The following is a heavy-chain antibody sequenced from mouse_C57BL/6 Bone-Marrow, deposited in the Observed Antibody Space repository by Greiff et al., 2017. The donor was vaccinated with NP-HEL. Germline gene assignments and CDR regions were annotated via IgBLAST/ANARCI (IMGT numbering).Heavy chain of an antibody. CDR3: ARERVYDGYPYWYFDV. CDR2: IYYSGTI. Sequence: EVKVEESGPGLVKPSQTVFLTCTVTGISITTGNYRWSWIRQFPGNKLEWIGYIYYSGTITYNPSLPSRTTITRDTPKNQFFLEMNSLTAEDTATYYCARERVYDGYPYWYFDVWGTGTTVTVSS. V-gene: IGHV3-5*01. CDR1: GISITTGNYR. J-gene: IGHJ1*03. D-gene: IGHD2-3*01.